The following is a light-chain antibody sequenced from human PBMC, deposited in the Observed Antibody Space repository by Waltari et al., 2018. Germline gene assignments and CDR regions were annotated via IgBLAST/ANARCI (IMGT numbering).Light chain of an antibody. CDR1: QSVGKY. CDR3: QKYVNLPAT. V-gene: IGKV3-20*01. J-gene: IGKJ1*01. Sequence: DIVLTQSPGTLSLSPGERASLFCRASQSVGKYLACYQQKPGQAPRLVMYDASTRATGIPDRFSGSGSGTDFSLTISRLEPEDFAVYYCQKYVNLPATFGQGTRVEIK. CDR2: DAS.